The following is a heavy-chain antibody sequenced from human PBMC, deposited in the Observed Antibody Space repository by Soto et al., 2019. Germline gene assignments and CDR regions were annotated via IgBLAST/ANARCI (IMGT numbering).Heavy chain of an antibody. D-gene: IGHD3-9*01. Sequence: QVQLVQSGAEVKKPGASVKVSCEASGYSFIDYYMHWVRQAPGQGFEWMGRISPKSGGTNYAQKFEGRVTMTSDTSLNTAYMELSSLISEDTAVYYCARPPGYISDWYYFDLWGQGTLVTVSS. CDR2: ISPKSGGT. CDR3: ARPPGYISDWYYFDL. V-gene: IGHV1-2*02. J-gene: IGHJ4*02. CDR1: GYSFIDYY.